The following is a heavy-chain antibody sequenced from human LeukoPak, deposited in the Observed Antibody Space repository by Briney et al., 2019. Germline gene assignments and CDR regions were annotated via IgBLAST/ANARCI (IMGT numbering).Heavy chain of an antibody. Sequence: GRSLRLSCAVSGFAFSSYGMHWVRQAPGKGLEWVAFIRYDGTNKYYADSVRGRFTISRDNSKNTLSLQMNSLRAEDTSVYYCAKDPHFQLLPYYYYMDVWGKGTTVTVSS. D-gene: IGHD1-26*01. CDR3: AKDPHFQLLPYYYYMDV. V-gene: IGHV3-30*02. CDR2: IRYDGTNK. J-gene: IGHJ6*03. CDR1: GFAFSSYG.